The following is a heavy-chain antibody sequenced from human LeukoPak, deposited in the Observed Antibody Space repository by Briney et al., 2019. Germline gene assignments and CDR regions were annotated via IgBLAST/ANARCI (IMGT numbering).Heavy chain of an antibody. J-gene: IGHJ6*03. V-gene: IGHV4-59*01. D-gene: IGHD5-12*01. CDR2: IYYSGST. CDR3: ARTRGGYDGYYYYMDV. Sequence: LRLSCAASGFTFSSYAMHWVGQAPGKGVEWIGYIYYSGSTNYNPSLKSRVTISVDTSKNQFSLKLSSVTAADTAVYYCARTRGGYDGYYYYMDVWGKGTTVTISS. CDR1: GFTFSSYA.